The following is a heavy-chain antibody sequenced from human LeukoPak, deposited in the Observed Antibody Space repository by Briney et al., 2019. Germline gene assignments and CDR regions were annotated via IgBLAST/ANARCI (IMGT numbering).Heavy chain of an antibody. CDR1: GFTFSSYE. Sequence: GGSLRLSCAASGFTFSSYEMNWVRQAPGEGLEWLSYISSSGSTIYYADSVKGRFTISRDNAKNSLYLQMNSLRAEDTAVYYCAPLWWLNSWGQGTLVTVSS. J-gene: IGHJ5*01. CDR3: APLWWLNS. D-gene: IGHD2-21*01. V-gene: IGHV3-48*03. CDR2: ISSSGSTI.